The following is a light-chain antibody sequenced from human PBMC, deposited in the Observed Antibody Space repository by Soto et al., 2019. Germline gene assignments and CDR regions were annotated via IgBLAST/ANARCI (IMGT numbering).Light chain of an antibody. CDR2: DVS. J-gene: IGLJ2*01. CDR3: CSYAGSYTLV. CDR1: SRDVGGYNY. V-gene: IGLV2-11*01. Sequence: QSALTQPRSVSGSPGQSVTISCTGTSRDVGGYNYVSWYQQHPGKAPKLMIYDVSKRPSGVPDRFSGSKSSNTASLTISGLQAEDEDDYYCCSYAGSYTLVFGGGTKLTVL.